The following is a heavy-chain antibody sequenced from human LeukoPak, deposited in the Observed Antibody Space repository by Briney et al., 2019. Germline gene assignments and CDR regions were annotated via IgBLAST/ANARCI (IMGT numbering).Heavy chain of an antibody. CDR2: IWYDGSNK. D-gene: IGHD1-14*01. CDR1: GFTFSSYG. CDR3: AKVGKTNAGFDY. J-gene: IGHJ4*02. V-gene: IGHV3-33*06. Sequence: GGSLRLSCAASGFTFSSYGMHWVRQAQGKWLEWVAVIWYDGSNKYYADSVKGRFTISRDNSKNTLYLQMNSLRAEDTAVYYCAKVGKTNAGFDYWGQGTLVTVSS.